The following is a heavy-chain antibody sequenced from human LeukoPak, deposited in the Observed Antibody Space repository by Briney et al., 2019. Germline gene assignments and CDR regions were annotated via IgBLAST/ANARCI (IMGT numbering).Heavy chain of an antibody. CDR3: AKDRYLVATTFSSG. D-gene: IGHD5-12*01. J-gene: IGHJ4*02. CDR1: GFTFSSYG. CDR2: IRYDGSNK. Sequence: GGSLRLSCAASGFTFSSYGMHWVRQAPGKGLEWVAFIRYDGSNKYYADSVKGRFTISRDNSKNTLYLQMNSLRAEDTAVYYCAKDRYLVATTFSSGWGQGTLVTVSS. V-gene: IGHV3-30*02.